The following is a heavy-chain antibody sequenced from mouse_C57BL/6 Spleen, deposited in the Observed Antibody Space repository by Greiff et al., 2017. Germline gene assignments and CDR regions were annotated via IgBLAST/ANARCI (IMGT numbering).Heavy chain of an antibody. V-gene: IGHV1-26*01. CDR2: INPNNGGT. J-gene: IGHJ2*01. CDR1: GYTFTDYY. Sequence: EVQLQQSGPELVKPGASVKISCKASGYTFTDYYMNWVKQSHGKSLEWIGDINPNNGGTSYNQKFKGKATLTVDKSSSTAYMELRSLTSEDSAVYYCARSGYYSDYWGQGTTLTVSS. CDR3: ARSGYYSDY.